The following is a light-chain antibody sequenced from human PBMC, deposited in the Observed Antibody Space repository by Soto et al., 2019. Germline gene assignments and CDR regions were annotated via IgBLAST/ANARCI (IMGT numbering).Light chain of an antibody. CDR3: CSYAGGSVV. CDR1: SSDVGNYNL. CDR2: EGS. Sequence: QSVLTQPASVSGSPGQSVTISCTGTSSDVGNYNLVSWYQQHPGKAPKLMVYEGSKRPSGVSNRFSGSKSGNTASLPISGLQAEDEADYYCCSYAGGSVVFGGGTKLTVL. J-gene: IGLJ2*01. V-gene: IGLV2-23*01.